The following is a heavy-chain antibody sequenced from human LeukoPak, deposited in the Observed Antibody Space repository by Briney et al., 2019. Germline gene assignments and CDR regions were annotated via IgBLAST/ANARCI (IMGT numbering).Heavy chain of an antibody. J-gene: IGHJ4*02. CDR2: IKQDGSET. CDR1: RFTLSNYW. CDR3: ARQRGSGCLDY. D-gene: IGHD6-19*01. Sequence: PGGCLRLSCAASRFTLSNYWMSWVRQAPGKGLEWVANIKQDGSETYYVDSVEGRFTISRDNAKNSLSLQMNSLRAEDTAVYYCARQRGSGCLDYWGQGTLVTVSS. V-gene: IGHV3-7*01.